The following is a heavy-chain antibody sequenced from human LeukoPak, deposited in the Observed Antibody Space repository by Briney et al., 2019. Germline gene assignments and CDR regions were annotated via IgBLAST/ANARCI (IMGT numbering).Heavy chain of an antibody. CDR2: INHSGST. Sequence: SETLSLTCAVYGGSFSGYYWSWIRQPPGKGLEWIGEINHSGSTNYNPSLKSRVTISVDTSKNQFSLKLSSVTAADTAVYYCARGRVFGVRYYYYYMDVWGKGTTVTVSS. V-gene: IGHV4-34*01. J-gene: IGHJ6*03. D-gene: IGHD3-3*01. CDR1: GGSFSGYY. CDR3: ARGRVFGVRYYYYYMDV.